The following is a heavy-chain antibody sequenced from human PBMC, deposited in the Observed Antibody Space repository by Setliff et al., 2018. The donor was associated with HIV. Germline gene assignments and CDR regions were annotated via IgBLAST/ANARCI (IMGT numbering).Heavy chain of an antibody. CDR1: GVSISNYY. J-gene: IGHJ4*02. CDR3: ATYWGGEGGRGY. CDR2: IYSRGPT. D-gene: IGHD1-26*01. V-gene: IGHV4-59*01. Sequence: PSETLSLTCTVSGVSISNYYWSWIRQPPGKGLEWIGHIYSRGPTNYNPSLRSRVTLSLDTSKNRFSLKLTSVTAADTAVYYCATYWGGEGGRGYWGQGTLVTVSS.